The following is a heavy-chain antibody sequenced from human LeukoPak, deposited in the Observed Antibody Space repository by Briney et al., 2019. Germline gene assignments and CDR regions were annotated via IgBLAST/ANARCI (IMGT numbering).Heavy chain of an antibody. CDR2: INSDGSGT. CDR1: GFTFSSYW. V-gene: IGHV3-74*01. D-gene: IGHD1-1*01. CDR3: ARVGTGYYYGMDV. J-gene: IGHJ6*02. Sequence: GGSLRLSCAASGFTFSSYWMHWVRQAPGKGLVWVSRINSDGSGTSYADSVKGRFTISRDNAKNTLYLQMNSLRAEDTAVYYCARVGTGYYYGMDVWGQGTTVTVSS.